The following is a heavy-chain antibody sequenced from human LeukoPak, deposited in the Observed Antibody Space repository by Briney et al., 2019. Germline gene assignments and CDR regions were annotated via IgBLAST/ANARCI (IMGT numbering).Heavy chain of an antibody. CDR1: GYTFTSYD. V-gene: IGHV1-69*13. CDR3: ASTISPYYYDSKNAFDI. D-gene: IGHD3-22*01. CDR2: IIPIFGTA. Sequence: SVKVSCKASGYTFTSYDINWVRQAPGQGLEWMGGIIPIFGTANYAQKFQGRVTITADESTSTAYMELSSLRSEDTAVYYCASTISPYYYDSKNAFDIWGQGTMVTVSS. J-gene: IGHJ3*02.